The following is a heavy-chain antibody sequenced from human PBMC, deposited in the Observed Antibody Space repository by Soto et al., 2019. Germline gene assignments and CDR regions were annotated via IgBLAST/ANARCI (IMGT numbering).Heavy chain of an antibody. CDR2: INPNSGGT. J-gene: IGHJ6*02. Sequence: ASVQVSCKASGYTFTGYYMHWVRQAPGQGLERMGWINPNSGGTNYAQKFQGWVTMTRDTSISTAYMELSRLRSDDTAVYYCARAYSGYVTRAGGYGMDVWG. CDR1: GYTFTGYY. D-gene: IGHD5-12*01. CDR3: ARAYSGYVTRAGGYGMDV. V-gene: IGHV1-2*04.